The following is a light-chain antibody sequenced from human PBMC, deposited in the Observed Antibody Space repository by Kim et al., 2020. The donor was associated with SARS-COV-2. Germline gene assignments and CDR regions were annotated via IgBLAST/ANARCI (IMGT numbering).Light chain of an antibody. CDR2: INN. CDR3: ASWDDSQNAPV. CDR1: NSNSGRNT. J-gene: IGLJ1*01. Sequence: GQRVSISCSGSNSNSGRNTVNWYQHLPGTAPKLLIYINNRRPSGVPDRFSGSKSGTSASLAISGLHSEDEADYYCASWDDSQNAPVFGTGTKVTVL. V-gene: IGLV1-44*01.